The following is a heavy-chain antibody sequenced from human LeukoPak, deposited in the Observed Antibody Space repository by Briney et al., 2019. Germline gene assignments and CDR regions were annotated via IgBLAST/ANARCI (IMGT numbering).Heavy chain of an antibody. D-gene: IGHD3-9*01. J-gene: IGHJ6*02. Sequence: GGSLRLSCAASGFTASSNYMSWVRQAPGKGLEWVSVIYSGGSTYYADSVKGRFTISRDNSKNTLYLQLNSLRAEDSAVYYCASPIRDHILTGGVYYYGMDVWGQGTTVTVSS. V-gene: IGHV3-53*01. CDR1: GFTASSNY. CDR2: IYSGGST. CDR3: ASPIRDHILTGGVYYYGMDV.